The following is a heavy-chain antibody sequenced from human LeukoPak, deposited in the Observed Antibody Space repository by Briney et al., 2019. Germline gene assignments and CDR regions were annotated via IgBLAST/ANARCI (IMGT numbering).Heavy chain of an antibody. CDR3: TASDSSGYRPFDY. J-gene: IGHJ4*02. CDR1: GGSISSSSYY. D-gene: IGHD3-22*01. CDR2: IYYSGST. Sequence: SETLSLTCTVSGGSISSSSYYWGWIRQPPGKGLEWIGSIYYSGSTYYNPPLKSRVTISVDTSKNQFSLKLSSVTAADTAVYYCTASDSSGYRPFDYWGQGTLVTVSS. V-gene: IGHV4-39*01.